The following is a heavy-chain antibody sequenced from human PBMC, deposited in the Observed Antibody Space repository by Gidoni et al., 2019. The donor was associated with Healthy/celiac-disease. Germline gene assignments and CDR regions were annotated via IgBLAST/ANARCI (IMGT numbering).Heavy chain of an antibody. D-gene: IGHD3-22*01. CDR3: ATYDSSGYSFDY. J-gene: IGHJ4*02. CDR1: GGPISSGGSS. Sequence: QLQLQESGSGLVKPSQTLSLTRAVSGGPISSGGSSWSWIRPPPGKGLEWIGYIYHSGRTYYNPSLKSRVTISVDRSKNQFSLKLSSVTAADTAVYYCATYDSSGYSFDYWGQGTLVTVSS. V-gene: IGHV4-30-2*01. CDR2: IYHSGRT.